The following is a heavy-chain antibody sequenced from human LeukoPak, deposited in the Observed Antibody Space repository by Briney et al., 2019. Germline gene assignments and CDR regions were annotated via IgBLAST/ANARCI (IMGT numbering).Heavy chain of an antibody. D-gene: IGHD3-22*01. CDR1: GFTFSSYA. V-gene: IGHV3-23*01. Sequence: GGSLRLSCAASGFTFSSYAMSWVRQAPGKGLEWVSAISGSGGSTNYADSVKGRFTISRDNAKNTLYLQMNSLRAEDTALYYCVRGIRDYYGLDYWGQGTLVTVSS. CDR3: VRGIRDYYGLDY. J-gene: IGHJ4*02. CDR2: ISGSGGST.